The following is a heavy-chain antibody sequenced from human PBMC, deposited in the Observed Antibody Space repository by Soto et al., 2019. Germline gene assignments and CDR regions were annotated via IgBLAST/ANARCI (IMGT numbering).Heavy chain of an antibody. V-gene: IGHV4-59*01. D-gene: IGHD3-10*01. CDR2: IYYSGRT. CDR3: ASLSGDGWFDP. J-gene: IGHJ5*02. Sequence: SETLSLTCTVSGVSMSSYHWSWIRQPPGKGLEWIGYIYYSGRTNFNPSLTSRVTMSVDTSKNEFSLRLNSVTAADTAVYYCASLSGDGWFDPWGRGTLFTVSS. CDR1: GVSMSSYH.